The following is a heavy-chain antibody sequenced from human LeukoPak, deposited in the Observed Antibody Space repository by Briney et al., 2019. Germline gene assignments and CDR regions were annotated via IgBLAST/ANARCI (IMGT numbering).Heavy chain of an antibody. D-gene: IGHD3-22*01. V-gene: IGHV1-69*05. J-gene: IGHJ4*02. CDR1: GGTFSSYA. CDR2: IIPIFGTA. Sequence: SVKVSCKASGGTFSSYAISWVRQAPGQGLEWMGGIIPIFGTANYAQKFQGRVTITTDESTSTAYMELSSLRSEDTAVYYCARDRGHYYDSSGYPDWGQGTLVTVSS. CDR3: ARDRGHYYDSSGYPD.